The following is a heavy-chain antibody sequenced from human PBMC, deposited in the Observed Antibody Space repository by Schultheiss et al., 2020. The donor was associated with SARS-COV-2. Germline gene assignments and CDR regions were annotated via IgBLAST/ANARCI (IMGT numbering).Heavy chain of an antibody. V-gene: IGHV3-23*01. CDR3: ARDKGELGEWLFPRGSDGMDV. J-gene: IGHJ6*02. CDR2: ISGSGGST. D-gene: IGHD3-3*01. Sequence: GGSLRLSCAASGFTFSRYAMNWVRQAPGKGLEWVSAISGSGGSTYYADSVKGRFTISRDNAKNSVYLQMYSLRVEDTAVYFCARDKGELGEWLFPRGSDGMDVWGQGTTVTVSS. CDR1: GFTFSRYA.